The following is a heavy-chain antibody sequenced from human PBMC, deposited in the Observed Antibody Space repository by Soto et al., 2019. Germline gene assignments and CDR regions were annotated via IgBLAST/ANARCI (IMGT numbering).Heavy chain of an antibody. D-gene: IGHD4-4*01. CDR3: ARQYSNRYYFDY. CDR2: IYGGGST. J-gene: IGHJ4*02. CDR1: GFTVSSNY. V-gene: IGHV3-53*01. Sequence: GGSLRLSCAASGFTVSSNYMSWVRQAPGKGLEWVSVIYGGGSTYYADSVKGRFTISRDNSKNTLYLQMNSLRAEDTAVYYCARQYSNRYYFDYWGQGTLVTVSS.